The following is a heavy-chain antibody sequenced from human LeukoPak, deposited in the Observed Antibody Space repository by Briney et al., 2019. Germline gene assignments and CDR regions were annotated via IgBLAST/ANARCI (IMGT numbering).Heavy chain of an antibody. Sequence: PGGSLRLSCAASGFTFSSYWMSWVRQAPGKGLEWVANIKQDGSEKCYVDSVKGRFTISRDNAKNSLYLQMNSLRAEDTAVYYCARVASYYEFDYWGQGTLVTVSS. V-gene: IGHV3-7*03. CDR2: IKQDGSEK. D-gene: IGHD3-10*01. CDR3: ARVASYYEFDY. CDR1: GFTFSSYW. J-gene: IGHJ4*02.